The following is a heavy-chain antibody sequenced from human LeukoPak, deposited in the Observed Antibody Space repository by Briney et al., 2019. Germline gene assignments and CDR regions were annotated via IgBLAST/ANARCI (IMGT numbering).Heavy chain of an antibody. CDR2: ISGSGYST. D-gene: IGHD3-16*01. V-gene: IGHV3-23*01. CDR1: GFTFSSYA. J-gene: IGHJ3*02. Sequence: PGGSLRLSCAASGFTFSSYAMSWVRQAPGKGLEWVSTISGSGYSTYYADSVKGRFTVSRDNAKDTLDLQMSSLRAEDTAVYYCAKDRGSNRNDAFDIWGQGTMVTVSS. CDR3: AKDRGSNRNDAFDI.